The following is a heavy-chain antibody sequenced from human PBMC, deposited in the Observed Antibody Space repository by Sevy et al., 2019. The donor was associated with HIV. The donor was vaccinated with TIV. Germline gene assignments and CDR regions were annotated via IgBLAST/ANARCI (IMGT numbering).Heavy chain of an antibody. CDR2: IYDVSST. CDR3: AKESGYSTSPEAFDI. V-gene: IGHV3-53*01. CDR1: GFSVSSYY. Sequence: GGSLRLSCAASGFSVSSYYMSWVRQAPGKGLEWVSLIYDVSSTYFADSVRGRFTISRDSSKNTLYLQMNSPRADDTAVYYCAKESGYSTSPEAFDIWGQGTMVTVSS. D-gene: IGHD6-6*01. J-gene: IGHJ3*02.